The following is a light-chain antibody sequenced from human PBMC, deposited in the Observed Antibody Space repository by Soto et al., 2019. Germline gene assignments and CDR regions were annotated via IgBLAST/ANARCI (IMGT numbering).Light chain of an antibody. Sequence: DIQMTQSPSTLSASVGDRVTITCRASQSISSWLAWYQQKPGKAPKLLIYDASSLESGVPSRFSGSGSGTEFTLNISSLQPDDFATYYCQQYNNWAQTFGQGIKGEI. CDR2: DAS. CDR3: QQYNNWAQT. V-gene: IGKV1-5*01. CDR1: QSISSW. J-gene: IGKJ1*01.